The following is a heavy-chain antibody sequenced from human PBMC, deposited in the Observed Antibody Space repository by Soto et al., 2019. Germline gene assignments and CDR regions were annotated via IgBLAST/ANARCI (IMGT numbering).Heavy chain of an antibody. Sequence: SETLSLTCTVSGASINNYYWSWIRQPPGKGLEWIGYIYYSGSTYYNPSLKSRVTISVDTSKNQFSLKLSSVTAADTAVYYCAVVVADELYFDYWGQGTLVTVSS. J-gene: IGHJ4*02. D-gene: IGHD2-15*01. CDR2: IYYSGST. CDR1: GASINNYY. CDR3: AVVVADELYFDY. V-gene: IGHV4-59*06.